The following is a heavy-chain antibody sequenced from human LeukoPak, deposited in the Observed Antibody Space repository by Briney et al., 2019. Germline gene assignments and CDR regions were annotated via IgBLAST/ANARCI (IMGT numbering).Heavy chain of an antibody. CDR1: GFTFSSYV. J-gene: IGHJ4*02. CDR3: ARDRGITIFGVVEYYFDY. D-gene: IGHD3-3*01. Sequence: GGSLRLSCAASGFTFSSYVMHWVRQAPGKGLEWVAVIWYDGSNKYYADSVKGRFTISRDNSKNTLYLQMNSLRAEDTAVYYCARDRGITIFGVVEYYFDYWGQGTLVTVSS. CDR2: IWYDGSNK. V-gene: IGHV3-33*01.